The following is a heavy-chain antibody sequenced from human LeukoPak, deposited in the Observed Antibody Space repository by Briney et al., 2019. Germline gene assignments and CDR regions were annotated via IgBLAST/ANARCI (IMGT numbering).Heavy chain of an antibody. CDR1: GFTFSSYW. CDR2: IKQGGSEK. V-gene: IGHV3-7*01. Sequence: GGSLRLSCAASGFTFSSYWMSWVRQAPGKGLEWVANIKQGGSEKYYVDSVKGRFTISRDNAKNSLYLQMNSLRAEDTAVYYCARESSYSSGWYPPSYYYYYGMDVWGQGTTVTVSS. D-gene: IGHD6-19*01. CDR3: ARESSYSSGWYPPSYYYYYGMDV. J-gene: IGHJ6*02.